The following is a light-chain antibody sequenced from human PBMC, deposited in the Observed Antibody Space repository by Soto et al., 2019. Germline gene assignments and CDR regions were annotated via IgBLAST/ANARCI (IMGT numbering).Light chain of an antibody. V-gene: IGKV1-6*01. J-gene: IGKJ1*01. CDR1: QGIGHA. CDR2: GAS. CDR3: QQRYKTTQT. Sequence: AIQMTQSPSSLSAAVGDRVTISCRASQGIGHALGWYQQKPGKPPKVLIYGASNLQSGVPPRFSGIVSGTDFNLAIRSLKTEDSATYDGQQRYKTTQTVGQWTKGDIK.